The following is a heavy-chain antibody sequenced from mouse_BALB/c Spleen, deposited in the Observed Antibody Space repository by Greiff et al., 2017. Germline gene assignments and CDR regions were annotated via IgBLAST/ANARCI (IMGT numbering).Heavy chain of an antibody. Sequence: EVKLVESGPGLVKPSQSLSLTCTVTGYSITSDYAWNWIRQFPGNKLEWMGYISYSGSTSYNPSLKSRISITRDTSKNQFFLQLNSVTTEDTATYYCARWLLREVRMDYWGQGTSVTVSS. J-gene: IGHJ4*01. CDR3: ARWLLREVRMDY. D-gene: IGHD2-3*01. CDR1: GYSITSDYA. CDR2: ISYSGST. V-gene: IGHV3-2*02.